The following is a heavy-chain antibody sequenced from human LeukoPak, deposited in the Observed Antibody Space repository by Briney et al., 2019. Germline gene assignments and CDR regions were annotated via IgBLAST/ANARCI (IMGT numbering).Heavy chain of an antibody. CDR2: IYYWSKWYY. CDR1: GDSVPGSGVG. Sequence: SQTLSLTCAISGDSVPGSGVGWHWIRQSPSRGLEWLGKIYYWSKWYYDYAISVKSRIAINPDTSKNQFSVQLDSVTPDDTSVYYSARSKNYAFDYWGPGALVTVSS. D-gene: IGHD1-7*01. J-gene: IGHJ4*02. V-gene: IGHV6-1*01. CDR3: ARSKNYAFDY.